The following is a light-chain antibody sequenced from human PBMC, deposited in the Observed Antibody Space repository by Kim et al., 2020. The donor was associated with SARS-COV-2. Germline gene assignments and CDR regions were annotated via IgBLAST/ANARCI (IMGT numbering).Light chain of an antibody. V-gene: IGLV1-44*01. Sequence: GTRVTISCSGSSSNIGSNTVSWYQQLPGTAPKLLIYSNNQRPSGVPDRFSGSKSGTSASLAISGLQSEDEADYYCAAWDDSLNGVVFGGGTQLTVL. CDR1: SSNIGSNT. CDR2: SNN. CDR3: AAWDDSLNGVV. J-gene: IGLJ2*01.